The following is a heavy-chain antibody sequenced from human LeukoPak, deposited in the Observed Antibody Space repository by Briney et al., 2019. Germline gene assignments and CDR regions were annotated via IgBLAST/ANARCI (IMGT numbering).Heavy chain of an antibody. CDR3: ARRANGDYGRWYYDL. D-gene: IGHD4-17*01. CDR1: GFTFSTYA. J-gene: IGHJ2*01. CDR2: ISYDGSNK. V-gene: IGHV3-30*03. Sequence: GGSLRLSCAASGFTFSTYAMHWVRQAPGKGLEWVAVISYDGSNKYYAGSVKGRFIISRENAKNSLFLQMTSLRVGDTAVYYCARRANGDYGRWYYDLWGRGTLVSVSS.